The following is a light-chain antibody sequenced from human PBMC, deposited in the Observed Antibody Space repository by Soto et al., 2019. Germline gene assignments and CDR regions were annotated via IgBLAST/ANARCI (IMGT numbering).Light chain of an antibody. CDR1: QSVSNNY. CDR2: GAS. J-gene: IGKJ1*01. CDR3: KQYGSSGT. Sequence: EIVLPQSPGTLSLSPGARATLSCRASQSVSNNYLAWYQQKPGQAPRLLIYGASNRATGIPDRFSGSGSGTDFTLTISRLEPEDFAVYYCKQYGSSGTVGQGTKVDIK. V-gene: IGKV3-20*01.